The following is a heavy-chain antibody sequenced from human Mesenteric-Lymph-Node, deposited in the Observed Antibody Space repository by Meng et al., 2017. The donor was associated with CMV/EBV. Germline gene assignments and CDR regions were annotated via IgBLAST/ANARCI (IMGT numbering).Heavy chain of an antibody. CDR2: ISSSSSTI. J-gene: IGHJ6*02. CDR3: AGGYSRGMDV. V-gene: IGHV3-48*04. CDR1: QFTFSTYS. D-gene: IGHD2-2*03. Sequence: GESLKISCAASQFTFSTYSMNWVRQAPGKGLEWVSYISSSSSTIYYADSVKGRFTISRDNAKNSLYLQMNSLRAEDTAVYYCAGGYSRGMDVWGQGTTVTVSS.